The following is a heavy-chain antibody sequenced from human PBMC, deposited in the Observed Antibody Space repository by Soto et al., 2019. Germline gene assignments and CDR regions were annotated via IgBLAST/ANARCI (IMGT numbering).Heavy chain of an antibody. V-gene: IGHV3-23*01. CDR2: ISGSGGST. J-gene: IGHJ5*02. CDR3: ASERITIFGVAPYNPFDP. D-gene: IGHD3-3*01. Sequence: EVRLLESGGGLVQPGGSLRLSCAASGFTFSSYAMSWVRQAPGKGLEWVSAISGSGGSTYYADSVKGRFTISRDNSKNTLYLQMNSLRAEDTAVYYCASERITIFGVAPYNPFDPWGQGTLVTVSS. CDR1: GFTFSSYA.